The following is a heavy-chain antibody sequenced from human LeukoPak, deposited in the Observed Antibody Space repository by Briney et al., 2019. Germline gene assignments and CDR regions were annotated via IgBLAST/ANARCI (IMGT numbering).Heavy chain of an antibody. CDR1: GFTFSNYG. Sequence: GGSLRLSCAASGFTFSNYGLHWVRQAPGKGLEWVAVIWYDGSKKYYVDSVKGRFTISRDNSKNTLYLEMNSLRAEDTAVYYCARSLERYYSGSGSYYVNNWFDPWGQGTLVTVSS. CDR2: IWYDGSKK. D-gene: IGHD3-10*01. V-gene: IGHV3-33*01. CDR3: ARSLERYYSGSGSYYVNNWFDP. J-gene: IGHJ5*02.